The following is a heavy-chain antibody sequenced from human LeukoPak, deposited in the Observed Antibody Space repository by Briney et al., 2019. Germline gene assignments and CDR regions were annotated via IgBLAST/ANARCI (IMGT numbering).Heavy chain of an antibody. CDR2: MNPNSGNT. V-gene: IGHV1-8*03. J-gene: IGHJ5*02. Sequence: ASVKVSCKASGYTFTSYDINWVRQATGQGLEWMGWMNPNSGNTGYAQKFQGRVTITRNTSISTAYMELSSLRSEDTAVYYCARGALVLRFLEWYWFDPWGQGTLVTVSS. D-gene: IGHD3-3*01. CDR3: ARGALVLRFLEWYWFDP. CDR1: GYTFTSYD.